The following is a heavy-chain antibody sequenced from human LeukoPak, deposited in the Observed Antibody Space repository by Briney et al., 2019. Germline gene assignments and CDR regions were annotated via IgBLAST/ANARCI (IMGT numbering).Heavy chain of an antibody. CDR2: FYHSGIT. D-gene: IGHD3-22*01. Sequence: SETLSLTCTVSGYSISSGYFWGWIRQPPGKGLEWIGSFYHSGITYYNPFLKSRVTISVDTSKNQFSLKLSSVTAADTAVYYCARVWAYYDSSGYFRGRYYFDYWGQGTLVTVSS. V-gene: IGHV4-38-2*02. CDR1: GYSISSGYF. CDR3: ARVWAYYDSSGYFRGRYYFDY. J-gene: IGHJ4*02.